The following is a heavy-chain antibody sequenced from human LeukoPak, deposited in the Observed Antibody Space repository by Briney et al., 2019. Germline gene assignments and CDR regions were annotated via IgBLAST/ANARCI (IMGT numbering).Heavy chain of an antibody. CDR2: INPSGGST. J-gene: IGHJ4*02. Sequence: ASVKVSCKASGYTFTSYCMHWVRQAPGQGLEWMGIINPSGGSTSYAQKFQGRVAMTRDTSTSTVYMELSSLRSEDTAVYYCARAGLAATIDYWGQGTLVTVSS. D-gene: IGHD2-15*01. CDR3: ARAGLAATIDY. CDR1: GYTFTSYC. V-gene: IGHV1-46*01.